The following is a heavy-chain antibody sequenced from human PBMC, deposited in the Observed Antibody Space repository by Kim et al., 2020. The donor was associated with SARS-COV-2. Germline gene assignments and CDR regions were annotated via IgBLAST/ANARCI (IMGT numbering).Heavy chain of an antibody. V-gene: IGHV3-23*01. Sequence: GGSLRLSCAASGFTFTNYAMSWVRQAPGKGLEWVSAISVSGGSTYYADSVKGRFTISRDNSKNTLYLQMNSLRAEDTAVYYCAGGRSGSYRYGMDVWGQGTTVTVSS. D-gene: IGHD3-10*01. CDR1: GFTFTNYA. CDR2: ISVSGGST. J-gene: IGHJ6*02. CDR3: AGGRSGSYRYGMDV.